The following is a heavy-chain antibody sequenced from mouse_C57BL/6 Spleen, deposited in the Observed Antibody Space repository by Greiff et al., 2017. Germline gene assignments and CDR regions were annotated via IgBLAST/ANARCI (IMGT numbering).Heavy chain of an antibody. CDR2: IDPENGDT. D-gene: IGHD2-5*01. CDR3: TAGSNYVTDAMDY. Sequence: EVQLQQSGAELVRPGASVKLSCTASGFNIKDDYMHWVKQRPEQGLEWIGWIDPENGDTEYASKFQGKATITADTSSNTAYLQLSSLTSEDTAVYYWTAGSNYVTDAMDYGGQGTSVTVSS. CDR1: GFNIKDDY. J-gene: IGHJ4*01. V-gene: IGHV14-4*01.